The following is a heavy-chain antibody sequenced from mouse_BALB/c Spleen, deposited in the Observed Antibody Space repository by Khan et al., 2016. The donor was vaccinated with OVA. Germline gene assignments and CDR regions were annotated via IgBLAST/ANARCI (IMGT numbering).Heavy chain of an antibody. Sequence: QIQLVQSGPELKKPGETVKISCKASGYTFTNNGMNWVKQAPGKGLKWMGWINTYTGKPTYADDFKGRFAFSLENSASTAYLQLTNLKNADTATYCCGRVRYNGTMDYWGQGTSVTVSS. D-gene: IGHD2-14*01. CDR3: GRVRYNGTMDY. CDR2: INTYTGKP. CDR1: GYTFTNNG. J-gene: IGHJ4*01. V-gene: IGHV9-3-1*01.